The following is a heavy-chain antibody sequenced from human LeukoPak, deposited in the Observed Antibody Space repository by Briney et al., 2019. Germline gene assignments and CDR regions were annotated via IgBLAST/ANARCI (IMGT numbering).Heavy chain of an antibody. J-gene: IGHJ5*02. Sequence: SQTLSLTCAISGDSVSSNSAAWNWIRQSPSRGLEWLGRTYYRSKWYNDYAVSAKSRITINPDTSKNQFSLQLNSVTAADTAVYYCARGYYYDSSGYYYRYNWFDPWGQGTLVTVSS. V-gene: IGHV6-1*01. CDR2: TYYRSKWYN. CDR1: GDSVSSNSAA. D-gene: IGHD3-22*01. CDR3: ARGYYYDSSGYYYRYNWFDP.